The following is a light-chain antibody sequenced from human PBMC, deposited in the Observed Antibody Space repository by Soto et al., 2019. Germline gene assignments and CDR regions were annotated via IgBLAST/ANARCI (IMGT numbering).Light chain of an antibody. CDR3: TSYTSSSTPYV. CDR1: SSDVGGYTY. V-gene: IGLV2-14*01. Sequence: SALPQPASVSGSPGQSITISCAGTSSDVGGYTYVSWYQQHPGKAPKLMIYDVSNRPSGVSNRFSGSKSGNTASLTISGLQAEDEADYYCTSYTSSSTPYVFGGGTKVTV. J-gene: IGLJ1*01. CDR2: DVS.